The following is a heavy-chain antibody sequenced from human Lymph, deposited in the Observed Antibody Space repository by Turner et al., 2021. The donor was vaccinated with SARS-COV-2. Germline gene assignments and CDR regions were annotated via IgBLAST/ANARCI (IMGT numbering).Heavy chain of an antibody. D-gene: IGHD3-10*01. CDR2: YWCDGSNI. CDR1: GFSFSSYG. J-gene: IGHJ4*02. CDR3: ARDRTPVGVFDY. V-gene: IGHV3-33*01. Sequence: QVQLVESGAGVVQPGKSLKLSCAASGFSFSSYGIHWVRQAPGKGLGWVAVYWCDGSNINYADSVKDRFTISRDNSKNTLYLQRNSMGTEDTAVYYWARDRTPVGVFDYWGQGTLVTVSS.